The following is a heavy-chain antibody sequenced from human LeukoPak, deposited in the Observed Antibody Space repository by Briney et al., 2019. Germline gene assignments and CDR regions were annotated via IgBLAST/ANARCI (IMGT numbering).Heavy chain of an antibody. CDR1: GFTFGSYA. D-gene: IGHD6-13*01. Sequence: GGSLRLSCAASGFTFGSYAMNWVRQAPGKGLEWVSVISDSGGRTYYADSVKGRFTISRDNSKNTLFLQMSSLRAEDTAVYYCAESIAANGTVYWGQGTLVTVSS. V-gene: IGHV3-23*01. CDR2: ISDSGGRT. CDR3: AESIAANGTVY. J-gene: IGHJ4*02.